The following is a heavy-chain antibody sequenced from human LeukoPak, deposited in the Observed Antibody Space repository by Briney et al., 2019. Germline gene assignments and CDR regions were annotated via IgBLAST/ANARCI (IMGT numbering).Heavy chain of an antibody. Sequence: GSLRLSCAASGFTFSTYSMHWVRQAPGKGLEWVAVLSDDGTNKYYIDSVKGRFTISRDNSKNTLYLQMSSLRAEDTAVYYCAKDRGHGEIVDYWGQGTLVTVSS. CDR3: AKDRGHGEIVDY. V-gene: IGHV3-30*18. CDR1: GFTFSTYS. CDR2: LSDDGTNK. D-gene: IGHD2-21*01. J-gene: IGHJ4*02.